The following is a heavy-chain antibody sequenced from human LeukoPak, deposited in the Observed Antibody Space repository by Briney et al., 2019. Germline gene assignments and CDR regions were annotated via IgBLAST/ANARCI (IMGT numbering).Heavy chain of an antibody. J-gene: IGHJ3*02. Sequence: QSGGSLRLSCAASGFTFSSYAMSWVRQAPGQGLEWVSVISASGGRTSYADSVKGRFTISRDNSKNTLYLQMNSLRAEDTAVYYCARGAVRGVGSGYAFDIWGQGTMVTVSS. CDR1: GFTFSSYA. V-gene: IGHV3-23*01. CDR3: ARGAVRGVGSGYAFDI. D-gene: IGHD3-10*01. CDR2: ISASGGRT.